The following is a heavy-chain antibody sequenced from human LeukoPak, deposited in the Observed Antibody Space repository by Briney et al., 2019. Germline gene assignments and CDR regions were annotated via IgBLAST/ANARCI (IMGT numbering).Heavy chain of an antibody. CDR2: INHSGST. D-gene: IGHD5-18*01. V-gene: IGHV4-34*01. CDR1: GGSFSGYY. CDR3: AGGRVDTAYGNWFDP. J-gene: IGHJ5*02. Sequence: PSETLSLTCAVYGGSFSGYYWSWIRQPPGKGLEWIGEINHSGSTNYNPSLKSRVTISVDTSKNQFSLKLSSVTAADTAVYYCAGGRVDTAYGNWFDPWGQGTLFTVSS.